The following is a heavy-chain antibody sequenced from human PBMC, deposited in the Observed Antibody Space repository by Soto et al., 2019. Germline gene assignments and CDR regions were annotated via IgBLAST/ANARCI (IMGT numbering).Heavy chain of an antibody. CDR2: VYHTGTT. CDR1: GGPVSGDDLY. CDR3: ARSGYYDSSGYYYPRVTTEVDY. V-gene: IGHV4-31*02. J-gene: IGHJ4*02. D-gene: IGHD3-22*01. Sequence: PSETLSLTCVVSGGPVSGDDLYWSWIRHLPGKGLEWIANVYHTGTTYYNPSLKSRVSMSVDTSKNQFSLKLSSVTAADTAVYYCARSGYYDSSGYYYPRVTTEVDYWGKGTLVT.